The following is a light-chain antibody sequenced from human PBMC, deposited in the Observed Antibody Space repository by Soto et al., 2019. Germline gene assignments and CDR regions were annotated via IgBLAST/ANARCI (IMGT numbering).Light chain of an antibody. Sequence: EIVMTQSPATLSVSPGERATLSCRASQSVITSFLAWFQQKPGQAPRLLIYGASSRATGIPDRFSGSGSGTDFALTISRLEPEDSAVYYCQQYGMSPPYTFGQGTKLEIK. CDR3: QQYGMSPPYT. J-gene: IGKJ2*01. CDR2: GAS. CDR1: QSVITSF. V-gene: IGKV3-20*01.